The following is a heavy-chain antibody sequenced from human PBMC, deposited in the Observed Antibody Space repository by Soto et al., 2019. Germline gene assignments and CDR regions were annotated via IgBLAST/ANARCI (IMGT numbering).Heavy chain of an antibody. Sequence: PGGSLRLSCAASGSTFSSYGMHWVRQAPGKGLEWVAVIWYDGSNKYYADSVKGRFTISRDNSKNTLYLQMNSLRAEDTAVYYCARDSNYYDSSGYPSESLDYWGQGTLVTVSS. V-gene: IGHV3-33*01. D-gene: IGHD3-22*01. CDR1: GSTFSSYG. J-gene: IGHJ4*02. CDR3: ARDSNYYDSSGYPSESLDY. CDR2: IWYDGSNK.